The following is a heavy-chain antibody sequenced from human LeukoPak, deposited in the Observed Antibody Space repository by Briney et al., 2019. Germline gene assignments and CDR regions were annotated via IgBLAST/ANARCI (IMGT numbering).Heavy chain of an antibody. J-gene: IGHJ4*02. CDR1: GGTFSSYA. CDR3: ARVYRGSGSYSY. CDR2: MNPNSGNT. D-gene: IGHD3-10*01. Sequence: ASVKVSCKASGGTFSSYAISWVRQAPGQGLEWMGWMNPNSGNTGYAQKFQGRVTMTRNTSISTAYMELSSLRSEDTAVYYCARVYRGSGSYSYWGQGTLVTVSS. V-gene: IGHV1-8*02.